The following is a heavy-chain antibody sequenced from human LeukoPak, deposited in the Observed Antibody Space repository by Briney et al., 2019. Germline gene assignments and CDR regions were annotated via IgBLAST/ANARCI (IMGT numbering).Heavy chain of an antibody. D-gene: IGHD2-15*01. CDR1: GFPSSSYW. CDR3: LTARGSYGWFDP. CDR2: ISGDGTAR. Sequence: GGSVRLSCAACGFPSSSYWMHWVRQVPGKSVVWVSRISGDGTARNYAAYVTGRFTISRDDANDTVDLEMNSRSGQDTAVYYCLTARGSYGWFDPWGQGTPVTVSS. V-gene: IGHV3-74*01. J-gene: IGHJ5*01.